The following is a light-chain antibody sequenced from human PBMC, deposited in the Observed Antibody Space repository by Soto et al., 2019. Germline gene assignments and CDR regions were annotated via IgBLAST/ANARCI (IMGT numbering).Light chain of an antibody. CDR3: QQRSNWPIT. V-gene: IGKV3-11*01. CDR1: QSVSSSY. CDR2: DAS. J-gene: IGKJ5*01. Sequence: EIVFTQSPGTLSLSPGERAGLSFRDSQSVSSSYLAWYQQKPGQAPRLLIYDASNRATGIPARFSGSGSGTDFTLTISSLETEDFSVYYCQQRSNWPITFGQGTRLEIK.